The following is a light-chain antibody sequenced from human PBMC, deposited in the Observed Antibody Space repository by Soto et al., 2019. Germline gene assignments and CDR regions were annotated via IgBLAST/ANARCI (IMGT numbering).Light chain of an antibody. CDR3: QQYNKWRT. V-gene: IGKV3-20*01. CDR2: GAS. Sequence: EIVLTHSPGTLSLSPGERATLSCRASQSIDNNYLAWYQQKPGQAPRLVIYGASTRATDIPDRFSASGSGTDFTLTISSLQSEDFAVYYCQQYNKWRTFGQGTKVDIK. CDR1: QSIDNNY. J-gene: IGKJ1*01.